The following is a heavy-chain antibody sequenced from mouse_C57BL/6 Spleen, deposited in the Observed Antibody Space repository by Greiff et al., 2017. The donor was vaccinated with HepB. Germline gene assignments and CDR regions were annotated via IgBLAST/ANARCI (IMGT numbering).Heavy chain of an antibody. D-gene: IGHD1-1*01. J-gene: IGHJ2*01. CDR2: INPNNGGT. CDR3: ARVGLLRYYFDY. CDR1: GYTFTDYY. V-gene: IGHV1-26*01. Sequence: QLQQSGPELVKPGASVKISCKASGYTFTDYYMNWVKQSHGKSLEWIGDINPNNGGTSYNQKFKGKATLTVDKSSSTAYMELRSLTSEDSAVYYCARVGLLRYYFDYWGQGTTLTVSS.